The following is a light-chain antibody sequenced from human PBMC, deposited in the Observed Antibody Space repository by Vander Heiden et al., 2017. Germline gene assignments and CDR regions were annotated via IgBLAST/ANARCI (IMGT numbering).Light chain of an antibody. CDR2: DAS. CDR1: ETVYSY. J-gene: IGKJ4*01. CDR3: QQRSKWPPVT. V-gene: IGKV3-11*01. Sequence: EIVFTQSPATLSLPPGERATLSCRASETVYSYLAWYQQKPGRAPRLLIYDASQKPTGIPARFSGSGSGTEFTLTIRSLEPEDFAVYYCQQRSKWPPVTFGGGTRVELK.